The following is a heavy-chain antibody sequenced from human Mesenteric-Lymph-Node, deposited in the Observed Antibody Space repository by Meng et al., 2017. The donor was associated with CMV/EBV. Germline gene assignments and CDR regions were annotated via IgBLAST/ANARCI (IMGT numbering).Heavy chain of an antibody. CDR3: ARGSGSYYAAFDI. CDR1: GGSFSGYY. V-gene: IGHV4-34*01. Sequence: SETLSLTCAVYGGSFSGYYWSWIRQPPGKGLEWIGEINHSGSTNYNPSLKSRVTISVDTSKNQFSLKLSSVTAADTAVYYCARGSGSYYAAFDIWGQGTMVTVSS. J-gene: IGHJ3*02. CDR2: INHSGST. D-gene: IGHD1-26*01.